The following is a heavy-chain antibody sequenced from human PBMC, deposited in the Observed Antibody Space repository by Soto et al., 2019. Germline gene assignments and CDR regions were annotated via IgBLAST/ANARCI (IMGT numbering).Heavy chain of an antibody. J-gene: IGHJ4*02. V-gene: IGHV2-5*01. CDR2: IYWNGIE. CDR1: GFSLSSSGVA. D-gene: IGHD3-10*01. Sequence: QITLKESGPTLVKPTQTLTLTCTFSGFSLSSSGVAVGWIRQPPGKDLEWLALIYWNGIERYSPSLKSRLTITKDTSKNQVVLTMTNMAPVDTATYFCAHGDPLDFHYWGQGTLVTVSP. CDR3: AHGDPLDFHY.